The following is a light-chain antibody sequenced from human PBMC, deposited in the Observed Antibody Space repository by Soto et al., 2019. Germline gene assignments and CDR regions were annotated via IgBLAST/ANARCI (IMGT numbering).Light chain of an antibody. Sequence: EIVMTQSPATLSVSPGERATLSCRASQSVSSNLAWYQQKPGQAPRLLIYGASTRATGIPARFSGSGSGTELTLTISSLQSEDFAVYYCQQYNQWPLTFGGGTKVEIQ. CDR3: QQYNQWPLT. V-gene: IGKV3-15*01. J-gene: IGKJ4*01. CDR2: GAS. CDR1: QSVSSN.